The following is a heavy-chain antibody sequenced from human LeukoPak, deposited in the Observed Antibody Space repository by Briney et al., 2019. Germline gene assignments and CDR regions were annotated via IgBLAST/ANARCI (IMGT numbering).Heavy chain of an antibody. J-gene: IGHJ4*02. V-gene: IGHV3-7*01. CDR1: GFTFSSYW. CDR3: VKGAYSSNWAGHFDY. Sequence: PGGSLRLSCAAAGFTFSSYWMSWVRQAPGKWLDLVTNVKEDGIEKYYVASAKRRFTISRDHAQSSIYRQMNSLRAEDTAVYSCVKGAYSSNWAGHFDYWGQGTLVTVSS. CDR2: VKEDGIEK. D-gene: IGHD6-13*01.